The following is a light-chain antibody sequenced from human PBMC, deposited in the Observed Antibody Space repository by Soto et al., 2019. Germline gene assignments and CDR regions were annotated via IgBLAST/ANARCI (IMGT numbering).Light chain of an antibody. CDR3: QQYNNGPLT. CDR2: AAS. V-gene: IGKV3-15*01. Sequence: EIVLTQSPGTLSLSPGERATLSCRASQSISRNLAWYQQKPGQAPRLLIYAASTRATGLPARFSGSGSGTEFTLTISSLQSEDFAVYSCQQYNNGPLTFGQGTKVEVK. J-gene: IGKJ1*01. CDR1: QSISRN.